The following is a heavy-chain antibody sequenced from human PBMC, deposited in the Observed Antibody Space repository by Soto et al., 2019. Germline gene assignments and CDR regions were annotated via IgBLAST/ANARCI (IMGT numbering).Heavy chain of an antibody. CDR2: ISAYNGNT. CDR1: GYTFTSYG. D-gene: IGHD6-13*01. J-gene: IGHJ5*02. Sequence: GASVKVSCKASGYTFTSYGISWVRQAPGQGLEWMGWISAYNGNTNYAQKLQGRVTMTTDTSTSTAYMELRSLRYDDTAVYYCARVGSSSWYGSGWFDPWGQGTLVTVSS. V-gene: IGHV1-18*04. CDR3: ARVGSSSWYGSGWFDP.